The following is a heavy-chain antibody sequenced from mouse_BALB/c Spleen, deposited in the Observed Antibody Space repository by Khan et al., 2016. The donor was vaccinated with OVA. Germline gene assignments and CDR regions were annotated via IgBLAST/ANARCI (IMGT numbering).Heavy chain of an antibody. CDR2: IRLKSNNYAT. J-gene: IGHJ2*01. D-gene: IGHD1-3*01. CDR1: GFTFSNYW. V-gene: IGHV6-6*02. CDR3: THERESAY. Sequence: VKLEESGGGLVQPGGSMKLSCVASGFTFSNYWMNWVRQSPEKGLEWVAEIRLKSNNYATHYAESVKGRFTISRDDSKSSVYLQMNNLRAEDTGIYYCTHERESAYWGKGTTLTVSS.